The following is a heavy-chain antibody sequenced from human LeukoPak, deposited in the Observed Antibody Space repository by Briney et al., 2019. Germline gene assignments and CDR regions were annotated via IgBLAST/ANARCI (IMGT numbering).Heavy chain of an antibody. D-gene: IGHD6-13*01. CDR1: GFTFSDYY. Sequence: PGGSLRLSCAASGFTFSDYYMSWIRQAPGKGLEWVSYISSSGSTIYYADSVKGRFTISRDNAKNTLYLQMNSLRAEDTAVYYCAKCFGSSWYNPLPFDYWGQGTLVTVSS. CDR3: AKCFGSSWYNPLPFDY. CDR2: ISSSGSTI. J-gene: IGHJ4*02. V-gene: IGHV3-11*01.